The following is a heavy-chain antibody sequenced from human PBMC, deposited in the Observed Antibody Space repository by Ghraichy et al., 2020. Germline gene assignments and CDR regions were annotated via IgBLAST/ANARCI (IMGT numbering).Heavy chain of an antibody. CDR3: AKDYGDNEEYDY. CDR1: GFTLSSYK. V-gene: IGHV3-30*18. D-gene: IGHD4-23*01. J-gene: IGHJ4*02. Sequence: GGSLRLSCAASGFTLSSYKMYWVRQAPGKGLEWVATLSKDGINKYYVASVKGRFTISRDTSKNMLCLQMNGLRLEDSAVYKCAKDYGDNEEYDYWGQGAQVTVS. CDR2: LSKDGINK.